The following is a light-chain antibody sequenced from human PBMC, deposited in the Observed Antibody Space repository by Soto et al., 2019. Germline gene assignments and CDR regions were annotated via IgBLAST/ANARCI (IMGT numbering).Light chain of an antibody. Sequence: DIVLTQSPATLSLSPGDSATLSCRASETIRGLLAWYQQRTGQPPMLLIYDTSNRATGIPDRFSGSGSGTDLNLTISGLEPADLGVYYCQKRHNWPITCGQGTRLEIK. CDR3: QKRHNWPIT. CDR1: ETIRGL. CDR2: DTS. V-gene: IGKV3-11*01. J-gene: IGKJ5*01.